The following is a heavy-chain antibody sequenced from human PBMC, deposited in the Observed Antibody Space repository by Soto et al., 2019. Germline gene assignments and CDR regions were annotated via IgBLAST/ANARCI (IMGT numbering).Heavy chain of an antibody. V-gene: IGHV4-34*01. CDR2: INHSGGT. D-gene: IGHD6-13*01. Sequence: QVHLQQWGAGLLKPSETLSLTCAVYGGSFSDYYWSWIRQPPGKGLEWIGEINHSGGTKYNPSLKSRVTISDDTSKNQFSLKLSSVTAADTAVYYCARGRYSNSPVWFDYWGQGTLVTVSS. J-gene: IGHJ4*02. CDR3: ARGRYSNSPVWFDY. CDR1: GGSFSDYY.